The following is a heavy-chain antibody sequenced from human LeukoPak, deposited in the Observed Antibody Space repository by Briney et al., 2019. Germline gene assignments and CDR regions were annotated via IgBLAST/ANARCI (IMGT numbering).Heavy chain of an antibody. D-gene: IGHD5-18*01. V-gene: IGHV3-23*01. J-gene: IGHJ4*02. CDR1: GFSFSSYA. Sequence: PGGSLRLSCAASGFSFSSYAMSWVRQAPGKGLEWVSSISVSGADIYYADSVKGRFTTSRDNSKNSLYLQMNSLRTEDTALYYCAKAGDTAMVTDYWGQGTLVTVSS. CDR3: AKAGDTAMVTDY. CDR2: ISVSGADI.